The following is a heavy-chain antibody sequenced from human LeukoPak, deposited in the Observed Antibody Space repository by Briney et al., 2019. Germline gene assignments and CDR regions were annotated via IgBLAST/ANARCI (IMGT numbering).Heavy chain of an antibody. Sequence: SETLSLTCTVSGGSISSYYWTWIRQPPGKGLEWVGYIYYSGSTNYNPSLKSRVTISADASKNQFSLKLSSVTAADTAVYYCARGTGKWDAFDIWGQGTMVTVSS. CDR1: GGSISSYY. V-gene: IGHV4-59*01. J-gene: IGHJ3*02. CDR3: ARGTGKWDAFDI. D-gene: IGHD3/OR15-3a*01. CDR2: IYYSGST.